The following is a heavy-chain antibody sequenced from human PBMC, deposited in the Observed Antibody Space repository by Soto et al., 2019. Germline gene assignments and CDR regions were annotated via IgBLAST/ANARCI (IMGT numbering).Heavy chain of an antibody. Sequence: QVQLVESGGGVVQPGRSLRLSCAASGFTFSSYAMHWVRQAPGKGLEWVAVISYDGSNKYYADSMKGRFTISRDNSKNTLYLQMNSLRAEDTAVYYCASYSSSPFAPTKSFDYWGQGTLVTVSS. V-gene: IGHV3-30-3*01. CDR3: ASYSSSPFAPTKSFDY. CDR2: ISYDGSNK. J-gene: IGHJ4*02. CDR1: GFTFSSYA. D-gene: IGHD6-6*01.